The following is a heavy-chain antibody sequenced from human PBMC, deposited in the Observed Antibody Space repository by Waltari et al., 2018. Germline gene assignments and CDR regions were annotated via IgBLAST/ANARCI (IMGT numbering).Heavy chain of an antibody. CDR3: ARSYPYCSSTSCYRGYYYYYMDV. Sequence: QVQLQESGPGLVKPSETLSLTCTVSGGSISSYYWHWIRQPPGKGLEWIGYIYYSGSTNYNPSLKSRVTISVDTSKNQFSLKLSSVTAADTAVYYCARSYPYCSSTSCYRGYYYYYMDVWGKGTTVTISS. CDR2: IYYSGST. V-gene: IGHV4-59*08. CDR1: GGSISSYY. J-gene: IGHJ6*03. D-gene: IGHD2-2*02.